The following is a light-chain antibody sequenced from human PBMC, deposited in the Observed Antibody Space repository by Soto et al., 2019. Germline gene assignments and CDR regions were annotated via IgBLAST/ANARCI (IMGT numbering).Light chain of an antibody. V-gene: IGKV1-17*01. J-gene: IGKJ1*01. CDR2: AAS. CDR3: LQHKCYPLM. Sequence: DIQMTQSPSSLSASVGDRATITCRASQGISNDFGWYQQKPGKAPTRLIYAASSLHGGVPSRFSGRGVWTEFDLTINSLQPEYFGTYKWLQHKCYPLMFGQWTKVDIK. CDR1: QGISND.